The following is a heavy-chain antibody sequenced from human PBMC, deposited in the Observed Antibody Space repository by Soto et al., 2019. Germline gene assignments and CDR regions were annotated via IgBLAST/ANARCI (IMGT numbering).Heavy chain of an antibody. D-gene: IGHD6-6*01. CDR2: INHSGSN. J-gene: IGHJ6*02. CDR3: ARGPKQRVLAYYGDHGMDV. Sequence: SETLSLTCGVYGGSINGHYWSWIRLPPGKGLGWIGEINHSGSNSYNPALKSRVTTSDDMHQNQLSLKVRSVTAADTAVYYCARGPKQRVLAYYGDHGMDVRGPGPTVTVSS. CDR1: GGSINGHY. V-gene: IGHV4-34*01.